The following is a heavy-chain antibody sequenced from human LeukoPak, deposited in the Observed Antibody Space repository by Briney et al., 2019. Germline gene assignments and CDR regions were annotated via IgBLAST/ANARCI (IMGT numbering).Heavy chain of an antibody. CDR1: GGSISSGGYS. CDR2: IYYSGST. D-gene: IGHD3-10*01. CDR3: ARAEYYFDY. V-gene: IGHV4-61*08. J-gene: IGHJ4*02. Sequence: SQTLSLTCAVSGGSISSGGYSWSWIRQPPGKGLEWIGYIYYSGSTNYNPSLKSRVTISVGTSKNQFSLKLSSVTAADTAVYYCARAEYYFDYWGQGTLVTASS.